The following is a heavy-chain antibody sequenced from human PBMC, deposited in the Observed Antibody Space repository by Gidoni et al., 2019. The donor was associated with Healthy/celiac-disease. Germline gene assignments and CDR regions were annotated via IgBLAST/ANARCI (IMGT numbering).Heavy chain of an antibody. CDR2: IWYDGSNK. J-gene: IGHJ4*02. V-gene: IGHV3-33*01. CDR1: GLPFSSYG. D-gene: IGHD3-10*01. CDR3: ARDSKRAGEVDY. Sequence: QVQLVESGGGVVQPGRSLRLSCAASGLPFSSYGMHWVRQAPGKGLEWVAVIWYDGSNKYYADSVKGRFTISRDNSKNTLYLQMNSLRAEDTAVYYCARDSKRAGEVDYWGQGTLVTVSS.